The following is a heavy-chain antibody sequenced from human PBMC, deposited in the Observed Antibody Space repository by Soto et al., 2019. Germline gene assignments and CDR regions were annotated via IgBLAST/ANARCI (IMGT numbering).Heavy chain of an antibody. CDR3: AKERKYYYDSSGYYPDAFDI. CDR1: GFTFSSYA. D-gene: IGHD3-22*01. CDR2: ISGSGGST. Sequence: GGSLRLSCTASGFTFSSYAMSWVRQAPGKGLEWVSAISGSGGSTYYADSVKGRFTISRDNSKNTLYLQMNSLRAEDTAVYYCAKERKYYYDSSGYYPDAFDIWGQGTMVTVSS. V-gene: IGHV3-23*01. J-gene: IGHJ3*02.